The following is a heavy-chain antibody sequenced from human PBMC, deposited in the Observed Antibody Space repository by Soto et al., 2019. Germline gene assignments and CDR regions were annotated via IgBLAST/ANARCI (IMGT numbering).Heavy chain of an antibody. Sequence: ASVKVSCKASGYTFTSYAMHWVRQAPGQRLEWMGWINAGNGNTKYSQKFQDRVTITRDTSASTAYMELSSLRSEDTAVYYCARDRHVLRYFDWSGGGEFDYWGQGTLVTVSS. D-gene: IGHD3-9*01. V-gene: IGHV1-3*01. J-gene: IGHJ4*02. CDR1: GYTFTSYA. CDR3: ARDRHVLRYFDWSGGGEFDY. CDR2: INAGNGNT.